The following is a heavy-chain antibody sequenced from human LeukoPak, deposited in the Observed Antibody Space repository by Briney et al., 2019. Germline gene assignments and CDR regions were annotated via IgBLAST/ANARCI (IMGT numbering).Heavy chain of an antibody. CDR1: GYSISTGYF. CDR3: VRGSGRSSSGVDY. D-gene: IGHD3-10*01. V-gene: IGHV4-38-2*02. Sequence: SETLSLTCTVSGYSISTGYFWGWIRQPPGKALEWIGSIYYSGATYYNPSRKSRVTISLDPSKNQFSLKLSYITAADTAVFYYVRGSGRSSSGVDYWGQGTLVTVSS. J-gene: IGHJ4*02. CDR2: IYYSGAT.